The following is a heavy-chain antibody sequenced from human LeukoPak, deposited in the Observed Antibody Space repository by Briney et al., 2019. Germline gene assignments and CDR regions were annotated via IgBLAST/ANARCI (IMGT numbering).Heavy chain of an antibody. J-gene: IGHJ4*02. CDR1: GGSFSGYF. CDR3: ASSYYHDSPGYYFGY. CDR2: INHAGST. Sequence: SETLSLTCAVSGGSFSGYFWSWIRQPPGKGLEWIGEINHAGSTHDNPSLKSRVTMSVDTSKKHFSLRLSSVTAADMALYYCASSYYHDSPGYYFGYWSQGALVTVSS. V-gene: IGHV4-34*01. D-gene: IGHD3-22*01.